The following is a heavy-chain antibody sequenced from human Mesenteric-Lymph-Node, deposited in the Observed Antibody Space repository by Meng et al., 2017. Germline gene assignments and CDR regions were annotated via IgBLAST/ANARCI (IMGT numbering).Heavy chain of an antibody. CDR2: ISYDGSNK. J-gene: IGHJ4*02. CDR3: ARDLRYSYGFGY. D-gene: IGHD5-18*01. Sequence: GESLKTPCAASGFTFSSYAMHWVRQAPGKGLEWVAVISYDGSNKYYADSVKGRFTISRDNSKNTLYLQMNSQTAEDTAVYYCARDLRYSYGFGYWGPGTLVTVSS. CDR1: GFTFSSYA. V-gene: IGHV3-30*04.